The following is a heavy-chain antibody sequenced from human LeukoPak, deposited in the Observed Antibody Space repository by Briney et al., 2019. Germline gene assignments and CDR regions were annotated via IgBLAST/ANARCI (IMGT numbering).Heavy chain of an antibody. D-gene: IGHD5-12*01. CDR1: GFTFDDYA. CDR3: AINGGGDSGYGNFDY. V-gene: IGHV3-9*01. CDR2: INWNSDSI. Sequence: GGSLRLSCAVSGFTFDDYAMHWVRQVPGKGLEWVSGINWNSDSIGYADSVKGRFTTARDNAKNSLYLQMNSLRAEDTAFYYCAINGGGDSGYGNFDYWGQGTLVTVSS. J-gene: IGHJ4*02.